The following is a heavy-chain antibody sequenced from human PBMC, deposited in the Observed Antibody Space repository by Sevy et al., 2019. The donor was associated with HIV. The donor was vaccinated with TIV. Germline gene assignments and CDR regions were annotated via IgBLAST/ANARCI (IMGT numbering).Heavy chain of an antibody. D-gene: IGHD3-22*01. J-gene: IGHJ5*02. CDR3: ANNNSAYYYDH. CDR1: GFTFSSYA. Sequence: GGSLRLSCAASGFTFSSYAMSWVRQAPGKGLEWVSGISSSGAGTYYADSVKGRFTISRDNSKNTLYLQMNSLRAEDTAVYYCANNNSAYYYDHWGQGTLVTVSS. V-gene: IGHV3-23*01. CDR2: ISSSGAGT.